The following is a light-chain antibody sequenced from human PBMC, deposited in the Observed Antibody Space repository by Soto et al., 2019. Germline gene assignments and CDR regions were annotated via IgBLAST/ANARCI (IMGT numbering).Light chain of an antibody. CDR2: WAS. Sequence: DGVRTKSPASLAVSLGERATINRKSSQSVLFSSNNKYYLAWYQQKPGQPPKLLIYWASTREAGVPDRFSGSGSGTDFTLTISSLQAEDFVVYYCHLRPIRPRTFGQGTNVDIK. V-gene: IGKV4-1*01. CDR1: QSVLFSSNNKYY. J-gene: IGKJ1*01. CDR3: HLRPIRPRT.